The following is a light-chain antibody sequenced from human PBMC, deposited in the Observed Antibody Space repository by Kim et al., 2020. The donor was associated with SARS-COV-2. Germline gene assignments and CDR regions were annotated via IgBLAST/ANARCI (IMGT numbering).Light chain of an antibody. CDR3: AAWDDSLNGWV. Sequence: GQRVTISCSGSSSNIGNNTVNWYQQLPTTAPKLLIFSNNQRPSGVPDRFSGSKSGSSASLAISGLQSEDEADYYCAAWDDSLNGWVFGGGTQLTVL. V-gene: IGLV1-44*01. CDR1: SSNIGNNT. J-gene: IGLJ3*02. CDR2: SNN.